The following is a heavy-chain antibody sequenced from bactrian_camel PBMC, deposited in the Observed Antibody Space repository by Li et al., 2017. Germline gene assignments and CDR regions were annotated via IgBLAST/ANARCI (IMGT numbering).Heavy chain of an antibody. CDR2: LNSDGST. V-gene: IGHV3S53*01. J-gene: IGHJ4*01. D-gene: IGHD3*01. CDR1: GYAASVNC. Sequence: HVQLVESGGGSVQAGGSLRLSCVYSGYAASVNCMGWFRQAPGNECELVSILNSDGSTDYADSVKGRFTISQDNAKNILYLQMNDLKPEDTATYWCSSRACRYGSTGQGTQVTVS.